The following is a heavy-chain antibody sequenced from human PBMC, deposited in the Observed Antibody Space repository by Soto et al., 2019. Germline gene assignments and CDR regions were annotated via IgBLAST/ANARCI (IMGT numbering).Heavy chain of an antibody. CDR3: AKDKWVEWYYYYGMDV. D-gene: IGHD3-3*01. Sequence: GGSLRLSCAASGFTFSSYGMHWVRQAPGKGLEWVAVISYDGSNKYYADSVKGRFTISRDNSKNTLYLQMNSLRAEDTAVYYCAKDKWVEWYYYYGMDVWGQGTTVTVSS. V-gene: IGHV3-30*18. J-gene: IGHJ6*02. CDR2: ISYDGSNK. CDR1: GFTFSSYG.